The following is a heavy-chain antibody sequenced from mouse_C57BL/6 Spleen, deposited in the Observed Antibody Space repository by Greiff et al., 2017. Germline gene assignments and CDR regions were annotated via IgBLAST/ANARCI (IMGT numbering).Heavy chain of an antibody. Sequence: QVQLQQPGAELVMPGASVKLSCKASGYTFTSYWMHWVKQRPGQGLEWIAEIDPSDSYTNYNQKFKGKSTLTVDKSSSTAYMQLSSLTSEDSAVYYCARMDGYYRGNAMDYWGQGTSVTVSS. CDR1: GYTFTSYW. CDR3: ARMDGYYRGNAMDY. CDR2: IDPSDSYT. D-gene: IGHD2-3*01. V-gene: IGHV1-69*01. J-gene: IGHJ4*01.